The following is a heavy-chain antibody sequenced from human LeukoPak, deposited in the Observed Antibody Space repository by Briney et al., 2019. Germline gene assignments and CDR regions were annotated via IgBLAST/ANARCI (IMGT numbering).Heavy chain of an antibody. Sequence: GGSLRLSCAASGFTFSSSNMNWIRQAPGKGLEWVSSISGSSSYIYYSDSVKGRFTISRDNAKNSLYLQMNSLRAEDRAVYYCARGYRPLVRGVFFSLDYWGQGTLVTVSS. CDR3: ARGYRPLVRGVFFSLDY. D-gene: IGHD3-10*01. CDR1: GFTFSSSN. J-gene: IGHJ4*02. CDR2: ISGSSSYI. V-gene: IGHV3-21*01.